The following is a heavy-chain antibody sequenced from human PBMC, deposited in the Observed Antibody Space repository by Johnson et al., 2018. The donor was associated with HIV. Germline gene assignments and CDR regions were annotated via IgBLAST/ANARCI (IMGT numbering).Heavy chain of an antibody. CDR1: GFTLSSNY. J-gene: IGHJ3*02. D-gene: IGHD1-26*01. CDR3: ARGGGTYLEPFDI. CDR2: IYSGGST. V-gene: IGHV3-66*01. Sequence: VQLVESGGGVVQPGRSLRLSCAASGFTLSSNYMSWVRQAPGKGLEWVSVIYSGGSTYYADSVQGRFTISRDNSKNTLYLRMNSLRAEDTAVYYCARGGGTYLEPFDIWGQGTMVTVSS.